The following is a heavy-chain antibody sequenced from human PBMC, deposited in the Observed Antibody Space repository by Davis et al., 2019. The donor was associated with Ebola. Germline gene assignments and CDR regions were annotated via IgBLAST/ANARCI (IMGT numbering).Heavy chain of an antibody. V-gene: IGHV3-74*01. CDR2: INIDGSTT. Sequence: GESLKISCAASGFTLSGYWMHWVRQAPGMRLVWVSRINIDGSTTTYADSVRGRFTISRDNAKNTLYLQMNSLRAEDTAVYYCARDRYSYHSSFSNWGQGTLVTVSS. CDR3: ARDRYSYHSSFSN. J-gene: IGHJ4*02. CDR1: GFTLSGYW. D-gene: IGHD3-22*01.